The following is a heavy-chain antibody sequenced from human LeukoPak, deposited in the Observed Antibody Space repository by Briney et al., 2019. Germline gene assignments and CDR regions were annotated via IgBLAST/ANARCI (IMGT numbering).Heavy chain of an antibody. Sequence: GGSLRLSCAVSGFTFSSHWMFWVRQVPGKGLVWVSQINNDGSSTTYADSVKGRFTISRDNVKNTLYLQMNSLRAEDTAVYYCARHYQLDYWGQGTLVTVSS. V-gene: IGHV3-74*01. CDR1: GFTFSSHW. CDR2: INNDGSST. D-gene: IGHD1-1*01. J-gene: IGHJ4*02. CDR3: ARHYQLDY.